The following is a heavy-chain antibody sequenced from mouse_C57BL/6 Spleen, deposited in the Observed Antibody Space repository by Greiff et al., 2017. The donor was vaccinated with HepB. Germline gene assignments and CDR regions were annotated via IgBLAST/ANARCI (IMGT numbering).Heavy chain of an antibody. CDR3: TRSHDGYYVDY. CDR2: INPYNGGT. Sequence: EVQLQQSGPVLVKPGASVKMSCKASGYTFTDYYMNWVKQSHGKSLEWIGVINPYNGGTSYNQKFKGKATLTVDKSSSTAYMELNSLTSEDSAVYYCTRSHDGYYVDYWGQGTTLTVSS. J-gene: IGHJ2*01. V-gene: IGHV1-19*01. D-gene: IGHD2-3*01. CDR1: GYTFTDYY.